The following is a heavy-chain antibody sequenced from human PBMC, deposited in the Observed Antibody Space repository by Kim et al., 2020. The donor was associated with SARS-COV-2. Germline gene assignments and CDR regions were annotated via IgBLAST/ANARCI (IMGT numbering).Heavy chain of an antibody. J-gene: IGHJ4*02. Sequence: GGSLRLSCAASGFTFSSYSMNWVRQAPGKGLEWVSSISSSGNYIYYPDSLKGRFTVSRDNAESSLYLQVTSLRAEDSAVYYCARDLSSSTSCYYYWGQGT. D-gene: IGHD2-2*01. CDR3: ARDLSSSTSCYYY. V-gene: IGHV3-21*01. CDR1: GFTFSSYS. CDR2: ISSSGNYI.